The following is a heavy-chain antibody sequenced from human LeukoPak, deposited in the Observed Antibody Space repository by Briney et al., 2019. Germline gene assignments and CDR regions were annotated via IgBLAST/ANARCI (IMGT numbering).Heavy chain of an antibody. CDR3: ARAGWVTIFGGVTERGYMDV. V-gene: IGHV1-18*01. D-gene: IGHD3-3*01. CDR1: GYTFTSYG. CDR2: ISAYNGNT. Sequence: ASVKVSCKASGYTFTSYGISWVRQAPGQGLEWMGWISAYNGNTNYAQKLQGRVTMTTDTSTSTAYMELRSLRSDDTAVYYCARAGWVTIFGGVTERGYMDVWGKGTTVTVSS. J-gene: IGHJ6*03.